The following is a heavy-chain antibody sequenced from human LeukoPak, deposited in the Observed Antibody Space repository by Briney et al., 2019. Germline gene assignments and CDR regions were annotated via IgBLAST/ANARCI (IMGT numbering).Heavy chain of an antibody. D-gene: IGHD2-2*02. V-gene: IGHV3-11*01. J-gene: IGHJ6*02. Sequence: GGSLRLSCAASGFTFSDYYMSWIRQAQGKGLEWVSYISSSGSTRYYEDSVKGRLTISRDNAKNSLYLQINSLRAEYTAVYYCARSVVPAAISPYYYGMDFWGQGTTVTVSS. CDR1: GFTFSDYY. CDR3: ARSVVPAAISPYYYGMDF. CDR2: ISSSGSTR.